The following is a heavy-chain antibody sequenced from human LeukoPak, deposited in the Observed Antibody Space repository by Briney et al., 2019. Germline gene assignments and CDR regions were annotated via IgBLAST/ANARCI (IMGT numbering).Heavy chain of an antibody. CDR1: GATFSSNA. V-gene: IGHV1-69*01. CDR3: ASVNDDYSGSGFPYYYYYMDV. D-gene: IGHD1-26*01. CDR2: IIPIFGTA. J-gene: IGHJ6*03. Sequence: SVKLSFNASGATFSSNAISWVRHGPGQGLGWRGGIIPIFGTANYAQKFPGRVTITADESTSTNYMELSSLRSEATAVSYRASVNDDYSGSGFPYYYYYMDVWGKGTTVTISS.